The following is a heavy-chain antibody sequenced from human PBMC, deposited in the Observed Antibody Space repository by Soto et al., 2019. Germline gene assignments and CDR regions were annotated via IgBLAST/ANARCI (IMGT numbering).Heavy chain of an antibody. J-gene: IGHJ3*02. V-gene: IGHV3-11*04. CDR1: GFTFSNYY. Sequence: GGSLRLSCTASGFTFSNYYMSWIRQAPGKGLEWVAYITNNDYTTKYADSVKGRFTISRDSAKKSLSLQMDSLRAEDTAVYYCAKIRGAWAYVFAIWGQGTMVTVSS. CDR2: ITNNDYTT. D-gene: IGHD3-10*01. CDR3: AKIRGAWAYVFAI.